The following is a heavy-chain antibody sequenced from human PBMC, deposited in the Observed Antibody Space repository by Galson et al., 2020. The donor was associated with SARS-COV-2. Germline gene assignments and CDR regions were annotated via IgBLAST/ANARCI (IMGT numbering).Heavy chain of an antibody. CDR1: GFRFISNW. CDR2: IKQDGSDR. D-gene: IGHD5-12*01. Sequence: GESLKISCAASGFRFISNWMSWVRQAPGKGLQWVANIKQDGSDRYYVDSVKGRFTISSDYAKNSVYLQMNNLRADDTAVYYCARDEDGYNDVWGQGTLVAVSS. V-gene: IGHV3-7*01. CDR3: ARDEDGYNDV. J-gene: IGHJ4*02.